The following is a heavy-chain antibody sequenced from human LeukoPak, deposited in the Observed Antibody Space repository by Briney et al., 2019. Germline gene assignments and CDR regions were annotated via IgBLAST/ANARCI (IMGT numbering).Heavy chain of an antibody. J-gene: IGHJ3*02. V-gene: IGHV1-58*02. Sequence: SVKVSCKACGFTFTSSAMQWVRQARGQRLEWIGWIVVGSGNTNYAQKFQERVTITRDMSTSTAYMELSSLRSEDTAVYYCARDDSSLDAFDIWGQGTMVTVSS. CDR3: ARDDSSLDAFDI. CDR2: IVVGSGNT. D-gene: IGHD3-22*01. CDR1: GFTFTSSA.